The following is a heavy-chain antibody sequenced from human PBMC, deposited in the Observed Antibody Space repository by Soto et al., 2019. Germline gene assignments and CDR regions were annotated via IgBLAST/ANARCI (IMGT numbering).Heavy chain of an antibody. Sequence: AGSLRLCCSVSEVTVNSYDMSGVRPDPGKGLEWVSTISSGGANKYYAESVKGRFTISRDNSKSTLFLQMDSLRVDDTAVYYCAKDLSPKVSSGYYFDYCGQGTLVTVSS. CDR1: EVTVNSYD. V-gene: IGHV3-23*01. J-gene: IGHJ4*02. CDR2: ISSGGANK. D-gene: IGHD3-22*01. CDR3: AKDLSPKVSSGYYFDY.